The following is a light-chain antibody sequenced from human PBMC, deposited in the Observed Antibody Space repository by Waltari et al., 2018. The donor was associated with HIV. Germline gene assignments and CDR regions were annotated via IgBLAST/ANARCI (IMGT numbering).Light chain of an antibody. Sequence: QSALTQPPSASGSLGQSVTISCTGTSSDVGGYHYVSWYQQHPGKAPKLIIYEVSKWPSGVPDRFFGSKSGNTASLTVAGLQAEDEADYYCSSYAGSNNLIFGGGTKLTVL. V-gene: IGLV2-8*01. CDR1: SSDVGGYHY. CDR2: EVS. CDR3: SSYAGSNNLI. J-gene: IGLJ2*01.